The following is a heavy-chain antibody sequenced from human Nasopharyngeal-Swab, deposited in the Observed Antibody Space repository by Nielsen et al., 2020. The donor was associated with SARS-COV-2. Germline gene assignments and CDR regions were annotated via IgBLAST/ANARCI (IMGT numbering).Heavy chain of an antibody. J-gene: IGHJ5*01. Sequence: GESLKISCAASGFTFDNYEMNWVRQAPGKGLEWVSYISTSGATIHYADSVRGRFTISRGNAKNSLFLQMNSLRAEETAIYYCVRGSYGHYDSWGQGALITVSS. V-gene: IGHV3-48*03. CDR2: ISTSGATI. CDR1: GFTFDNYE. D-gene: IGHD4-17*01. CDR3: VRGSYGHYDS.